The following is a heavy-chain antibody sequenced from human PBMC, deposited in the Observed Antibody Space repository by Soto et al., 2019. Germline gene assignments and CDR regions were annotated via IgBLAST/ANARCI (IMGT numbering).Heavy chain of an antibody. Sequence: PSETLSLTCTISGGSVRSSSYYWGWIRQPPGKGLEWIASIYYSGSTNYNPSLKSRVTISIDTSNKHLSLHLSSVTAADTAVYYCARQKVSRFYGEVDFFDYWGLGTLVTVSS. J-gene: IGHJ4*02. D-gene: IGHD4-17*01. CDR2: IYYSGST. V-gene: IGHV4-39*07. CDR3: ARQKVSRFYGEVDFFDY. CDR1: GGSVRSSSYY.